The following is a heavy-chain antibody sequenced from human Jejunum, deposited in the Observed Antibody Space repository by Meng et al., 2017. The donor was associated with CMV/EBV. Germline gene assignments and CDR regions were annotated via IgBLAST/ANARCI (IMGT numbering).Heavy chain of an antibody. CDR2: ISSTVGLT. V-gene: IGHV3-21*06. J-gene: IGHJ4*02. CDR3: ARDPDYSTNWYGGGDF. CDR1: FSFSSYS. Sequence: FSFSSYSMNWIRQAPGKGLEWVSSISSTVGLTYYADSMKGRFTISRDNGRNSLYPQMDSLRAEDTAVYYCARDPDYSTNWYGGGDFWGQGALVTVSS. D-gene: IGHD2-2*01.